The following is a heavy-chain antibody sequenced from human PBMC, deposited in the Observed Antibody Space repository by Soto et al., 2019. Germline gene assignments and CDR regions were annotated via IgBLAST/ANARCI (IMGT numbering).Heavy chain of an antibody. CDR1: GFTFSSYA. V-gene: IGHV3-23*01. J-gene: IGHJ6*02. CDR2: ISGSGGST. D-gene: IGHD4-17*01. CDR3: AKSPGPDYGDHRHYYYYGMDV. Sequence: GGSLRLSCAASGFTFSSYAMSWVRQAPGKGLEWVSAISGSGGSTYYADSVKGRFTISRENSKNTLYLQMNSLRAEDTAVYYCAKSPGPDYGDHRHYYYYGMDVWGQGTTVTVSS.